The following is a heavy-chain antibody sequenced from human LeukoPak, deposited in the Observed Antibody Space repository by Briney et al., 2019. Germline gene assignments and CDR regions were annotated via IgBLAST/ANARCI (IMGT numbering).Heavy chain of an antibody. CDR3: VRDPEALDY. J-gene: IGHJ4*02. CDR2: ISRGRPTI. V-gene: IGHV3-48*02. CDR1: GFTFSSYS. Sequence: PGGSLRLSCVASGFTFSSYSMIWVRQAPGKGLEWVSYISRGRPTIHYADSVKGRFTISRDNAKNSLYLQMNSLRDEDTAVYYCVRDPEALDYWGQGTLVTVSS.